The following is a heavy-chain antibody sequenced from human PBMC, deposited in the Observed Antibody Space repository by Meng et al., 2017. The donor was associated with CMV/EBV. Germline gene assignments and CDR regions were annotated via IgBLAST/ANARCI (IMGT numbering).Heavy chain of an antibody. Sequence: GESLKISCAASGFTFSSYSMNWVRQAPGKGLEWVSSISSSSSYIYYADSVKGRFTISRDNAKNSLYLQMNSLRAEDTAVYYCARDKRFQGWFDPWGQGTLVTV. J-gene: IGHJ5*02. CDR2: ISSSSSYI. CDR1: GFTFSSYS. CDR3: ARDKRFQGWFDP. D-gene: IGHD5-24*01. V-gene: IGHV3-21*01.